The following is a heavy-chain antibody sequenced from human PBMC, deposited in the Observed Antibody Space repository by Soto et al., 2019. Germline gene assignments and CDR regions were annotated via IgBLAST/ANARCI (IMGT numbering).Heavy chain of an antibody. CDR1: GFTFSSYA. V-gene: IGHV3-64*01. CDR2: ISSNGGST. D-gene: IGHD6-19*01. Sequence: GGSLRLSCAASGFTFSSYAMHWVRQAPGKGLEYVSAISSNGGSTYYANSVKGRFTISRDNSKNTLYLQMGSLRAEDTAVYYCAKASGTVIIAVAGTDYWGQGTLVTVSS. CDR3: AKASGTVIIAVAGTDY. J-gene: IGHJ4*02.